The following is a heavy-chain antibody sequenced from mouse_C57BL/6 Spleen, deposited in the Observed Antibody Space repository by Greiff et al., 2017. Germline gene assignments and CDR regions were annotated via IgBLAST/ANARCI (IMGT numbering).Heavy chain of an antibody. CDR2: INPSNGGT. CDR1: GYTFTSYW. Sequence: QVHVKQPGTELVKPGASVKLSCKASGYTFTSYWMHWVKQRPGQGLEWIGNINPSNGGTNYNEKFKSKATLTVDKSSSTAYMQLSSLTSEDSAVYYCARNYYGSSIDYWGQGTTLTVSS. D-gene: IGHD1-1*01. V-gene: IGHV1-53*01. CDR3: ARNYYGSSIDY. J-gene: IGHJ2*01.